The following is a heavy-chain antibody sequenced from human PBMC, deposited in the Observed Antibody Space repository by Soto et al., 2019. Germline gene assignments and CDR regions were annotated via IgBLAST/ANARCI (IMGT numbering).Heavy chain of an antibody. CDR3: ARRRNFIGRYDY. Sequence: QLQLQESGPGLVKPSETLSLTCTVSGGSISSSSYYWGWIRQPPGKGLEWIGSIYYSGSTYYNPSLKSRVTISVDTSKNQFSLKLSSVTAADTAVYYCARRRNFIGRYDYWGQGTLVTVSS. CDR1: GGSISSSSYY. D-gene: IGHD4-4*01. J-gene: IGHJ4*02. V-gene: IGHV4-39*01. CDR2: IYYSGST.